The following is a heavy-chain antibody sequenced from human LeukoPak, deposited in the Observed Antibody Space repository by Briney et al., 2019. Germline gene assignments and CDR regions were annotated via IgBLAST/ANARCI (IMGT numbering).Heavy chain of an antibody. Sequence: GGSLRLSCAASGFTFSGSAMHWVRQASGKGLEWVGRIRSKANSYATAYAASVKGRFTISRDDSKNTAYLQMNSLKTEDTAVYYCTRRVPANWKYGEYWFDPWGQGTLVTVSS. J-gene: IGHJ5*02. CDR2: IRSKANSYAT. CDR1: GFTFSGSA. V-gene: IGHV3-73*01. CDR3: TRRVPANWKYGEYWFDP. D-gene: IGHD1-7*01.